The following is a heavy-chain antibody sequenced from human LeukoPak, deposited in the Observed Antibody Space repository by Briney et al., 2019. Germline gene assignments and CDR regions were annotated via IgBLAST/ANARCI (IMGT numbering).Heavy chain of an antibody. Sequence: SSETLSLTCTVSGGSISSYYWSWVRQPPGKRLEWVGYIYYSGSSNYYPSLKSRVTISVDTSKNQFSLKLSSVTAADTAVYYCARHYGDYVNAKDAFDIWGQGTMVTVSS. V-gene: IGHV4-59*08. CDR2: IYYSGSS. J-gene: IGHJ3*02. D-gene: IGHD4-17*01. CDR1: GGSISSYY. CDR3: ARHYGDYVNAKDAFDI.